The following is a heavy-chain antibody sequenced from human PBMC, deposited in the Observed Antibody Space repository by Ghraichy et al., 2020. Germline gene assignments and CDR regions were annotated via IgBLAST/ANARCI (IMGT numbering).Heavy chain of an antibody. CDR1: GFTFSNYA. Sequence: GGSLRLSCSASGFTFSNYAMHWVRQAPGNGLEYVSAITSNGGYTYYADSEKGRFTVSRDNSKNTLFLQMSSLRAEDTAVYYCAKVQGKKTYYDILTYYFDYWGQGTLVTVSS. CDR2: ITSNGGYT. J-gene: IGHJ4*02. D-gene: IGHD3-9*01. CDR3: AKVQGKKTYYDILTYYFDY. V-gene: IGHV3-64D*06.